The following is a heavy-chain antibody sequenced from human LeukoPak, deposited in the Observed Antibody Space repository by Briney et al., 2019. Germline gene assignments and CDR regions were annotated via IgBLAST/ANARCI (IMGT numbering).Heavy chain of an antibody. D-gene: IGHD5-24*01. V-gene: IGHV3-49*04. CDR1: GFTFGDFA. Sequence: GGSLRLSCTVSGFTFGDFAMSWVRQAPGKGLEWVGFIRSKAYGGTTEYAASVKGRFTISRDDSKSIAYLQMNSLKTEDTAVYYCTRTIEGAFDIWGQGTMVTVSS. J-gene: IGHJ3*02. CDR3: TRTIEGAFDI. CDR2: IRSKAYGGTT.